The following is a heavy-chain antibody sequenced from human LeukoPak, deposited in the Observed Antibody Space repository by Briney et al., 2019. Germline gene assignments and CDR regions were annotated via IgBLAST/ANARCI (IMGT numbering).Heavy chain of an antibody. CDR3: ARDSKYSATFAY. Sequence: PSETLSLTCTVSGGSISSSSYYWGWIRQPPGKGLEWIGSIYYSGSTYYNPSLKSRVTISVDTSKNQFSLKLSSVTAADTAVYYCARDSKYSATFAYWGQGTLVTVSS. V-gene: IGHV4-39*07. D-gene: IGHD6-25*01. CDR2: IYYSGST. J-gene: IGHJ4*02. CDR1: GGSISSSSYY.